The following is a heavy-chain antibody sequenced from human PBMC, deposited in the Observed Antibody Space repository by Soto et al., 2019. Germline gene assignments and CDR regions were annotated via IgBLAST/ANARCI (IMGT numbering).Heavy chain of an antibody. CDR2: ISSSSSYI. J-gene: IGHJ4*02. CDR1: GFTFSGYS. V-gene: IGHV3-21*01. D-gene: IGHD5-12*01. CDR3: ARENFYLATSQDFDY. Sequence: GGSLRLSCAASGFTFSGYSMNWVRQAPGKGLEWVSSISSSSSYIYYADSVKGRFTISRDNAKNSLYLQMNSLRAEDTAVYYCARENFYLATSQDFDYWGQGTLVTVSS.